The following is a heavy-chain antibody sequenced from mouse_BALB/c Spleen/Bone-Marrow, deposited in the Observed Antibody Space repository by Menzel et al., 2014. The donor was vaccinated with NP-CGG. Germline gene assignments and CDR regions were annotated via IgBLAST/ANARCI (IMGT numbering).Heavy chain of an antibody. CDR2: IDTSYTYT. CDR1: GYTFXDYW. Sequence: VQLQQSGAELVMPGASVKMSCKASGYTFXDYWIHWVKQRPGQGLEWIGAIDTSYTYTTYNQKFKGKATLTVDASSSTAYIQLSSLTSEDSAVYYCANIYYGDYGWFSYWGQGTLVTVSA. D-gene: IGHD2-13*01. V-gene: IGHV1-69*01. CDR3: ANIYYGDYGWFSY. J-gene: IGHJ3*01.